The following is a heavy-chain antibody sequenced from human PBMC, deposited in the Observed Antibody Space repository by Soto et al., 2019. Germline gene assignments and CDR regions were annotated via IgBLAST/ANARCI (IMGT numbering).Heavy chain of an antibody. V-gene: IGHV3-11*06. CDR3: ARGIKVGNPGYSFDF. CDR2: INSGSSYT. Sequence: GGSLRLSCAASGFTFSDYYMSWIRQAPGKGLEWVSYINSGSSYTIYTDSVKGRFTISRDNAKSSLYLQMDSLRAEDTAVYYCARGIKVGNPGYSFDFWGQGALVTVAS. J-gene: IGHJ4*02. D-gene: IGHD1-26*01. CDR1: GFTFSDYY.